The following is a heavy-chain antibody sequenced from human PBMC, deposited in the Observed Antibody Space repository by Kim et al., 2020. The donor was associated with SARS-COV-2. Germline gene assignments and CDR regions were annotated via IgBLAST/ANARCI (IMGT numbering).Heavy chain of an antibody. CDR3: ARGPYYYDSSGYYFQFDI. D-gene: IGHD3-22*01. J-gene: IGHJ3*02. V-gene: IGHV4-59*09. Sequence: KSRVTISVATSKNQFSLKLSSVTAADTAVYYCARGPYYYDSSGYYFQFDIWGQGTMVTVSS.